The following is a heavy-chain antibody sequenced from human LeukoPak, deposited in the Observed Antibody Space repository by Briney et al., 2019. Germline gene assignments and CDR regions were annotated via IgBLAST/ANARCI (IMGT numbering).Heavy chain of an antibody. CDR2: INWNSGSI. V-gene: IGHV3-9*03. Sequence: QPGGSLRLSCAASGLTFDDYAMHWVRQAPGKGLEWVSSINWNSGSIGYADSVKGRFTISRDNAKNSLYLQMNSLRAEDMALYYCAKGYSGSYYSPPIFDSWGQGTLVTVSS. CDR1: GLTFDDYA. D-gene: IGHD1-26*01. J-gene: IGHJ4*02. CDR3: AKGYSGSYYSPPIFDS.